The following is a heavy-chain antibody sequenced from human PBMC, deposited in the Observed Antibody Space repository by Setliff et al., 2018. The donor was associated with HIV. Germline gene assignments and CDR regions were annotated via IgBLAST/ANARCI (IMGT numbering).Heavy chain of an antibody. V-gene: IGHV3-7*03. CDR3: ARDIFDLRAWSDGFDI. Sequence: GGSLRLSCAASGFTFSSHWMSWVRQAPGKGLEWVANIKQDESEEWYADSVKGRFTISRDNTKNSLYLQINSLSAEDTAVYYCARDIFDLRAWSDGFDIWGQGTMVTVSS. CDR1: GFTFSSHW. J-gene: IGHJ3*02. D-gene: IGHD6-19*01. CDR2: IKQDESEE.